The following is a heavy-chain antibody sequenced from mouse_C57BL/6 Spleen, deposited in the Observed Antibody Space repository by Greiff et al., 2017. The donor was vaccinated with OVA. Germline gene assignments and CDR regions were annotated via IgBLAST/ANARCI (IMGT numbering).Heavy chain of an antibody. CDR3: ATRYFDV. CDR2: IYPGDGDT. J-gene: IGHJ1*03. Sequence: QVTLKVSGPELVKPGASVKISCKASGYAFSSSWMNWVKQRPGKGLEWIGRIYPGDGDTNYNGKFKGKATLTADKSSSTAYMQLSSLTSEDSAVYFCATRYFDVWGTGTTVTVSS. V-gene: IGHV1-82*01. CDR1: GYAFSSSW.